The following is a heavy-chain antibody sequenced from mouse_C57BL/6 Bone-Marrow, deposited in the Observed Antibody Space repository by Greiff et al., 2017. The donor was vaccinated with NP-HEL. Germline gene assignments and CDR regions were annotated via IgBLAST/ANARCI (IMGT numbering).Heavy chain of an antibody. J-gene: IGHJ2*01. CDR1: GYTFTSYG. V-gene: IGHV1-81*01. CDR2: IYPRSGNT. CDR3: ARSRWFDLDY. Sequence: LVESGAELARPGASVKLSCKASGYTFTSYGISWVKQRTGQGLEWIGEIYPRSGNTHYNEKFKGKATLTADKSSSTAYMELRSLTSEDSAVYFCARSRWFDLDYWGQGTTLTVSS. D-gene: IGHD1-1*02.